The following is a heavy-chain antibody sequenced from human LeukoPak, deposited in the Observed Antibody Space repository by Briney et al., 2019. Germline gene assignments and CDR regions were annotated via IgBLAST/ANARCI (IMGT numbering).Heavy chain of an antibody. V-gene: IGHV3-9*01. CDR2: ISWNSGSI. Sequence: GRSLRLSCAASGFTFDDYAMHWVRQAPGKGLEWVSGISWNSGSIAYADSVKGRFIISRDNAKNSLYLQMNSLRAVDTALYYCARDRTGSSSSDYWGQGTLVTVSS. D-gene: IGHD6-6*01. J-gene: IGHJ4*02. CDR3: ARDRTGSSSSDY. CDR1: GFTFDDYA.